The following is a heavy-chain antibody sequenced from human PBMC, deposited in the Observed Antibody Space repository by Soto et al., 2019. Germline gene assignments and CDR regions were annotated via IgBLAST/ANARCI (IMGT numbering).Heavy chain of an antibody. Sequence: PSETLSLTCTVSGGSVSSGSYYWSWIRQPPGKGLEWIGYIYYSGSTNYNPSLKSRVTISVDTSKNQFSLKLSSVTAADTAVYYCARAGDITVVRGVIDYWGQGTLVPVSS. CDR3: ARAGDITVVRGVIDY. CDR2: IYYSGST. V-gene: IGHV4-61*01. CDR1: GGSVSSGSYY. J-gene: IGHJ4*02. D-gene: IGHD3-10*01.